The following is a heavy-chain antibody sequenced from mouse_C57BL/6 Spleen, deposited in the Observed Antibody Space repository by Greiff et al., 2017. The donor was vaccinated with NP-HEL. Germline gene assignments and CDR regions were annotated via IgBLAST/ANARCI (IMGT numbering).Heavy chain of an antibody. D-gene: IGHD3-2*02. CDR1: GYAFSSYW. V-gene: IGHV1-80*01. CDR2: IYPGDGDT. CDR3: AREGAQVTGFAY. Sequence: VQLQQSGAELVKPGASVKISCKASGYAFSSYWMNWVKQRPGKGLEWIGQIYPGDGDTNYNGKFKGKATMTADKSSSTAYMQLSSMTSEDSAVYVCAREGAQVTGFAYWGQGTLVTVSA. J-gene: IGHJ3*01.